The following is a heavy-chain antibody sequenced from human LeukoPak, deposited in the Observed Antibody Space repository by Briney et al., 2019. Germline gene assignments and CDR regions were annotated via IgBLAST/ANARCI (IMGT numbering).Heavy chain of an antibody. CDR2: INPSGGST. V-gene: IGHV1-46*01. D-gene: IGHD7-27*01. CDR1: GYTFTSYY. CDR3: ARDNTGESPWFDP. Sequence: ASVKVSCKASGYTFTSYYMHWVRQAPGQGLEWMGIINPSGGSTSYAQKFQGRVTMTRDMSTSTAYMELSSLRSEDTAVYYCARDNTGESPWFDPWGQGTLVTVSS. J-gene: IGHJ5*02.